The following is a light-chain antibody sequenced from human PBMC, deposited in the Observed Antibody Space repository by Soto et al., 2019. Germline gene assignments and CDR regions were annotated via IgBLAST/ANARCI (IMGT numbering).Light chain of an antibody. Sequence: AVLTQSPLSLPVTLGQPASISCRSSQSLVYSDGNNNLEWFHQRPGQSPRRLIYKVSNRGSGVPARCSGSGSGTDFALRTSRVEAEDVGVYYGAQGTGCPWTFGQGTKLEIK. CDR3: AQGTGCPWT. J-gene: IGKJ1*01. CDR1: QSLVYSDGNNN. V-gene: IGKV2-30*01. CDR2: KVS.